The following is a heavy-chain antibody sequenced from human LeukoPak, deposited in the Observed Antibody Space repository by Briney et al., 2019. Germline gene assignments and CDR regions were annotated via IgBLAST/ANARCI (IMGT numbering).Heavy chain of an antibody. CDR3: ARDTYYYGSGSYNWFDP. J-gene: IGHJ5*02. CDR1: GFTFSSYE. CDR2: ISSSGSTI. D-gene: IGHD3-10*01. V-gene: IGHV3-48*03. Sequence: GGSLRLSCAASGFTFSSYEMNWVRQAPGKGLEWVSYISSSGSTIYYADSVKGRFTISRDNAENSLFLQMNSLRAEDTAVYYCARDTYYYGSGSYNWFDPWGQGTLVTVSS.